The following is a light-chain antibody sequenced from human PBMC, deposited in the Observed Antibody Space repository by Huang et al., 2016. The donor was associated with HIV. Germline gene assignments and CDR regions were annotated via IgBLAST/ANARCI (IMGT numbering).Light chain of an antibody. V-gene: IGKV3D-15*01. CDR3: QQYNNWLLS. CDR1: KSVSTN. CDR2: GSS. Sequence: EIVMTQSPATLSLSPGERATLSCRANKSVSTNLAWYQQRLGQAPRPLVDGSSIRASGIPARFSGSGSGTDFTLTISSLQSEDVALYFCQQYNNWLLSFGGGTKVDI. J-gene: IGKJ4*01.